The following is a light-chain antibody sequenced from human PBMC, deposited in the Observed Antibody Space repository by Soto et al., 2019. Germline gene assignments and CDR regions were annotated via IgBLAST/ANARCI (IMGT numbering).Light chain of an antibody. CDR2: DAS. CDR3: QQYDNLPPNT. Sequence: EIVLTQSPATLSLSPGDRATLSCAASQSVSSRYLAWYQQKPGLAPRLLLYDASTRATGSPDRFSGSGSGTDFTLTISRLEPEDFAMYYCQQYDNLPPNTLGQGTKLEIK. J-gene: IGKJ2*01. CDR1: QSVSSRY. V-gene: IGKV3D-20*01.